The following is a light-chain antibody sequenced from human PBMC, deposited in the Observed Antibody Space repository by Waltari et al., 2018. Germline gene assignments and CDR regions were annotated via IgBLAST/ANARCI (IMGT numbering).Light chain of an antibody. CDR1: GLRTFY. CDR2: GGD. Sequence: SSEMTQDPAVSVALGQTVTITCQGGGLRTFYANWYQQKPGQAPLLVIYGGDNRPSGIPDRFSGSRSGNTASLTISGAQAEDEADYYCNTRDISGDHLVFGSGTKVTVL. J-gene: IGLJ1*01. CDR3: NTRDISGDHLV. V-gene: IGLV3-19*01.